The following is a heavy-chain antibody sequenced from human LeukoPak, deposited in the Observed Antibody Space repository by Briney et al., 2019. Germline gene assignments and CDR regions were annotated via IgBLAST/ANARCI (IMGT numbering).Heavy chain of an antibody. J-gene: IGHJ5*02. V-gene: IGHV4-59*08. CDR3: ARHGGYSSSWYTRTSNWFDP. CDR2: IYYSGST. D-gene: IGHD6-13*01. Sequence: SETLSLTCTVSGGSISSYYWSWIRQPPGKGLEWIGYIYYSGSTNYNPSLKSRVTTSVDTSKNQFSLKLSSVTAADTAVYYCARHGGYSSSWYTRTSNWFDPWGQGTLVTVSS. CDR1: GGSISSYY.